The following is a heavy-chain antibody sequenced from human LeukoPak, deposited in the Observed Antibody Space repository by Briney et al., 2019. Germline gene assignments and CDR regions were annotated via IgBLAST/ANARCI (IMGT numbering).Heavy chain of an antibody. CDR3: ARDEHAFNSYMDF. Sequence: SETLSLTCKVSGASVTSTGYCWAWLRQPPGKGLEWIGSIYDNGNTYYNPPLSGRVTLSLDTSNSNNQFSLKLTSVTAADTAVYYCARDEHAFNSYMDFWGKGTTVTVSS. J-gene: IGHJ6*03. CDR1: GASVTSTGYC. V-gene: IGHV4-39*07. D-gene: IGHD2-2*01. CDR2: IYDNGNT.